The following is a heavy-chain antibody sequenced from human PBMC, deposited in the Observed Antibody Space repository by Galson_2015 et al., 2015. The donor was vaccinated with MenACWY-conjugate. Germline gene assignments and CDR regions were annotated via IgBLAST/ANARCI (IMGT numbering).Heavy chain of an antibody. Sequence: SLRLSCAASGFTFSTYSMNWVRQAPGKGLEWVSYISSSSSTIYYADSVKGRFTISRDNAKNSLYLQMNTLRDEDTAVYYCARDKGYLSGWSSNALNWFDSWGQGTLVTVSS. CDR2: ISSSSSTI. J-gene: IGHJ5*01. CDR1: GFTFSTYS. CDR3: ARDKGYLSGWSSNALNWFDS. D-gene: IGHD6-19*01. V-gene: IGHV3-48*02.